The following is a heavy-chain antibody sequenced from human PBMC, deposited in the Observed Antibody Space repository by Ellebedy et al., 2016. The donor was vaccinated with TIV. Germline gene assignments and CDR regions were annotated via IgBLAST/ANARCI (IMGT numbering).Heavy chain of an antibody. CDR1: GFTFSMYA. D-gene: IGHD5-12*01. Sequence: GESLKISCSASGFTFSMYAMPWVRQAPGKGLEYVSSIDNKGGSASYSDSVRGRFTISRDNSKNTLYLQLSSLRAEDTAVYYCVKDVAWDFDYWGQGTLVTVSS. V-gene: IGHV3-64D*09. CDR2: IDNKGGSA. J-gene: IGHJ4*02. CDR3: VKDVAWDFDY.